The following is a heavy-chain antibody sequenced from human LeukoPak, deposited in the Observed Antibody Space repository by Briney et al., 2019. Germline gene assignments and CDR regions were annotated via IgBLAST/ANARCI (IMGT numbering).Heavy chain of an antibody. V-gene: IGHV3-53*01. J-gene: IGHJ4*02. Sequence: GGSLRLSCAASGFTVSSYCVSWVRQAPGKGLEWVSLTYSSCPTDYADSVKGRFTVSRDNSKNTVYLQMNSLRAEDTAMYYCARDDVPVIWGQGTLVTVSS. CDR1: GFTVSSYC. CDR3: ARDDVPVI. D-gene: IGHD2/OR15-2a*01. CDR2: TYSSCPT.